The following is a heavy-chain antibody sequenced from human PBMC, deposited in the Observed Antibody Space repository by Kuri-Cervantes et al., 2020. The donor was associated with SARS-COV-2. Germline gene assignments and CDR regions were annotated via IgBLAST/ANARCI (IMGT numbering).Heavy chain of an antibody. V-gene: IGHV3-11*04. J-gene: IGHJ3*02. CDR3: ARERYCSSTSCPNDAFDI. CDR1: RFTFSDYY. D-gene: IGHD2-2*01. CDR2: ISSSGSTI. Sequence: GESLKISCAASRFTFSDYYMSWIRQAPGKGLEWVSYISSSGSTIYYADSVKGRFTISRDNAKNSLYLQMNSLRAEDTAVYYCARERYCSSTSCPNDAFDIWGQGTMVTVSS.